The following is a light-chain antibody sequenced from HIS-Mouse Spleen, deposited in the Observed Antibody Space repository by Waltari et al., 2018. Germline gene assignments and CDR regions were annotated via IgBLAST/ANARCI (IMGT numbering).Light chain of an antibody. J-gene: IGLJ1*01. Sequence: QSALTQPRSVSGSPGQSVTISCTGTSSDVGGYNYVSWYQQHPGKVPKLMIYDVSKRAAGVPDRFSGSKSGNTASLTISGLQAEDEADYYCCSYAGSYTYVFGTGTKVTVL. CDR2: DVS. CDR1: SSDVGGYNY. CDR3: CSYAGSYTYV. V-gene: IGLV2-11*01.